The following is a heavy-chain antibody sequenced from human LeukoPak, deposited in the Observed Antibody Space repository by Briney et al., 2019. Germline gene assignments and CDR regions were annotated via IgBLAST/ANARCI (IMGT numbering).Heavy chain of an antibody. J-gene: IGHJ6*04. D-gene: IGHD3-10*01. CDR3: ASIYGSGSSLSSYYYGMDV. CDR2: IIPIFGTA. CDR1: GGTFSSYA. Sequence: GASVKVSCKASGGTFSSYAISWVRQAPGQGLEWMGGIIPIFGTANYAQKFQGRVTITADESTSTAYMELSSLRSEDTAVYYCASIYGSGSSLSSYYYGMDVWGKGTTVTVSS. V-gene: IGHV1-69*13.